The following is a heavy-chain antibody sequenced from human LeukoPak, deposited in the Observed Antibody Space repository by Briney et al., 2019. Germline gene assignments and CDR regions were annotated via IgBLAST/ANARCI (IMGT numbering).Heavy chain of an antibody. V-gene: IGHV3-21*01. CDR2: ISSRNNCI. D-gene: IGHD4-17*01. Sequence: GGSLRLSCAASGFTFSTYSMNWVRQAPGKGLEWVSSISSRNNCIYYADSVKGRFTISRDNAKNSLYLQMNSLRAEDTAVYYCARVMNDYGDYVFDYWGQGTLVTVSS. CDR3: ARVMNDYGDYVFDY. CDR1: GFTFSTYS. J-gene: IGHJ4*02.